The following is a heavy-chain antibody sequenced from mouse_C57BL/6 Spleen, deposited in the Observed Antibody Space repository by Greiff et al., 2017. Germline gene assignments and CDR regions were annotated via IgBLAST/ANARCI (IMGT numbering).Heavy chain of an antibody. CDR1: GFNINDYY. CDR2: IDPADGET. V-gene: IGHV14-2*01. Sequence: EVQLQQSGAELVQPGASVKLSCTASGFNINDYYLHWVKQRTEQGLEWIGRIDPADGETKYAPKFQGKAPITADTSSNTAYLQLSSLTSEDTAVYYCARGITTVVRDYFDDWGQGTTLTVSS. J-gene: IGHJ2*01. D-gene: IGHD1-1*01. CDR3: ARGITTVVRDYFDD.